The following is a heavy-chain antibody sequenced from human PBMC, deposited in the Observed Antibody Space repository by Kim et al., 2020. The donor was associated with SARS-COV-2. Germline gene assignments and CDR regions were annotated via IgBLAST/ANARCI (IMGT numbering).Heavy chain of an antibody. CDR3: ARYSSTWNRFDP. V-gene: IGHV4-59*08. D-gene: IGHD2-2*01. CDR2: ISYSGSA. J-gene: IGHJ5*02. CDR1: GDSISSYY. Sequence: SETLSLTCTVSGDSISSYYWSWIRQSPGKGLEWIAYISYSGSANYNPSLKSRVSISVDTSKNQFSLKLNSMTAADTAVYYCARYSSTWNRFDPWGQGTLV.